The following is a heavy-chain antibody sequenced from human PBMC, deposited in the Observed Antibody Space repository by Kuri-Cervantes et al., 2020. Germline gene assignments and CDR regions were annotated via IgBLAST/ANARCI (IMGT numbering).Heavy chain of an antibody. CDR2: IYYSGST. Sequence: ESLKISCTVSGGSISSYYWSWIRQPPGKGLEWIGYIYYSGSTNYNPSLKSRVTISVDTSKNQFSLKLSSVTAADTAVYYCARTGYCSSTSCYVRAYYYYYMDVWGKGTTVTVSS. CDR3: ARTGYCSSTSCYVRAYYYYYMDV. J-gene: IGHJ6*03. V-gene: IGHV4-59*12. CDR1: GGSISSYY. D-gene: IGHD2-2*01.